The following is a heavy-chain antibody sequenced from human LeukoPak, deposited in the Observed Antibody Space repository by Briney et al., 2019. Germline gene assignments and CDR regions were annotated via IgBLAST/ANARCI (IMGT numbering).Heavy chain of an antibody. J-gene: IGHJ4*02. CDR1: GFTFDDYA. CDR3: AKDRYGDYAYSGFDY. D-gene: IGHD4-17*01. CDR2: ISWNSGSI. Sequence: PGRSLRLSCAASGFTFDDYAMHWVRQAPGKGLEWVSDISWNSGSIGYADSVKGRFTISRDNAKDSLYLQMNSLRAEDMALYYCAKDRYGDYAYSGFDYWGQGTLVTVSS. V-gene: IGHV3-9*03.